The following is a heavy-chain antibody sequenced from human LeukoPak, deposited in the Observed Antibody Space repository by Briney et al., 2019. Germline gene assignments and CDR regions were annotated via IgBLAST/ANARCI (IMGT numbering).Heavy chain of an antibody. CDR2: VSYDGRYK. CDR3: ARSSKGKATVTTFRLYFDY. CDR1: GFTFSTYP. Sequence: PGGSLRLSCAASGFTFSTYPMHWVRQAPGKGLEWVAVVSYDGRYKYYADSVKGRFTISRDNSKNTLYLQMNSLRAEDTAVYYCARSSKGKATVTTFRLYFDYWGQGTLVTVSS. V-gene: IGHV3-30*04. J-gene: IGHJ4*02. D-gene: IGHD4-17*01.